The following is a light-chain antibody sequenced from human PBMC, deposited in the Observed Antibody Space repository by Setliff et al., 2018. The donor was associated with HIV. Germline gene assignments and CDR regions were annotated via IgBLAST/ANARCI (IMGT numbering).Light chain of an antibody. CDR3: KSYAASSTPYV. J-gene: IGLJ1*01. CDR1: SSDVGAYNY. Sequence: QSVLTQPASVSGSPGQSITISCTGTSSDVGAYNYVSWYQQHPGKAPKLIIYDVSDRPSGVSRRFSGSKSGNTASLTISGLQAEDEADYYCKSYAASSTPYVFGTGTRSPS. V-gene: IGLV2-14*01. CDR2: DVS.